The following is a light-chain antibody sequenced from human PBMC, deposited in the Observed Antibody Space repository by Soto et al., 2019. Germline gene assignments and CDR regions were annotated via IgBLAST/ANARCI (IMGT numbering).Light chain of an antibody. CDR3: QQYHNWPPIT. Sequence: EVVMTQSAATLSVSPGARATLSCRASQSVSSNLAWYQQKPGQAPRLLIYGASTRATGIPARFSGWGSGTEFTLTISSLQSEDFAVYYCQQYHNWPPITFGQGALLE. V-gene: IGKV3-15*01. J-gene: IGKJ5*01. CDR1: QSVSSN. CDR2: GAS.